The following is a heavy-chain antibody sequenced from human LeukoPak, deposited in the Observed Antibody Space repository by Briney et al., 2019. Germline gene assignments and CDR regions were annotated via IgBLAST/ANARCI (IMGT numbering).Heavy chain of an antibody. J-gene: IGHJ4*02. CDR3: ARGQIRYSYGIFDY. V-gene: IGHV4-34*01. D-gene: IGHD5-18*01. CDR1: GGSFSGYY. Sequence: PSETLSLTCAVYGGSFSGYYWSWIRQPPGKGLEWIGEINHSGSTNYNPSLKSRVTISVDTSKNQLSLKLSSVTAADTAVYYCARGQIRYSYGIFDYWGQGTLVAVSS. CDR2: INHSGST.